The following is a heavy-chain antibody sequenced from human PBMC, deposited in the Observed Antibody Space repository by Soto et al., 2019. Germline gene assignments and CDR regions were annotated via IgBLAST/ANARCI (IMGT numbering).Heavy chain of an antibody. CDR2: ISGSGGST. CDR1: GFTFSSYA. D-gene: IGHD6-19*01. CDR3: AKSATVAGTKLYYFDY. V-gene: IGHV3-23*01. Sequence: EVQLLESGGGLVQPGGSLRLSCAASGFTFSSYAMSWVRQAPGKGLEWVSAISGSGGSTYYADSVKGRFTISRDNYKNTLYLQMNSLRAEDTAVYYCAKSATVAGTKLYYFDYWGQGTLVTVSS. J-gene: IGHJ4*02.